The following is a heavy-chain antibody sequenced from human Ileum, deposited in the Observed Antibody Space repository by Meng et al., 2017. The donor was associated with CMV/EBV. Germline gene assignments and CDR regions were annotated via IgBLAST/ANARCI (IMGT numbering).Heavy chain of an antibody. V-gene: IGHV1-2*02. CDR1: GYTFTGYY. Sequence: ASVKVSCKASGYTFTGYYIHWVRQAPGQGLEWMGWINPNSGGTNYAQKFQGRVTMTSDTSISTAYMELSRLKSDDTAVYYCARGNKYCSGGGCYPNDYWGQGTLVTVSS. D-gene: IGHD2-15*01. J-gene: IGHJ4*02. CDR2: INPNSGGT. CDR3: ARGNKYCSGGGCYPNDY.